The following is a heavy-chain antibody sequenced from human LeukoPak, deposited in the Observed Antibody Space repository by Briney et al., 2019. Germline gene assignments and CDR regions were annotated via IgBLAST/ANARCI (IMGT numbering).Heavy chain of an antibody. CDR2: IKTDGISA. CDR1: GFTFSSYW. Sequence: GGPLRLSCAPPGFTFSSYWVHWVPQAPGKGGVWVSGIKTDGISANYMDSVKGRLTISRDNAKNTLFLQMNSLRAEDTAVYYCARSRFCTSGGCYYDYWGQGILVTVSS. CDR3: ARSRFCTSGGCYYDY. V-gene: IGHV3-74*01. J-gene: IGHJ4*02. D-gene: IGHD2-8*01.